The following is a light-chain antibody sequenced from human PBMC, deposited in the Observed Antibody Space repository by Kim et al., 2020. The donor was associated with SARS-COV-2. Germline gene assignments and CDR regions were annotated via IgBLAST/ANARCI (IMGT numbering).Light chain of an antibody. V-gene: IGKV3-15*01. Sequence: EIVMTQSPATLSVSPGERATLSCRASQSVRSNLAWYQQKPGQAPRLLIYGASTRATGIPARFSGSGSGTEFTLTISSLQSEDFAVYYCQQYHNWPLTFGGGTKVDIK. CDR2: GAS. J-gene: IGKJ4*01. CDR1: QSVRSN. CDR3: QQYHNWPLT.